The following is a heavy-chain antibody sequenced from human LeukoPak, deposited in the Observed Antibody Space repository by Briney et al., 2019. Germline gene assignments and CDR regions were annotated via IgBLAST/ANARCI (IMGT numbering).Heavy chain of an antibody. CDR1: GGTFSSYA. CDR3: ARDWALSGLGIAAAGFDY. J-gene: IGHJ4*02. V-gene: IGHV1-69*13. CDR2: IIPIFGTA. D-gene: IGHD6-13*01. Sequence: ASVKVSCKASGGTFSSYAISWVRQAPGQGLEWMGGIIPIFGTANYAQKFQSRVTITADESTSTAYMELSSLRSEDTAVYYCARDWALSGLGIAAAGFDYWGQGTLVTVSS.